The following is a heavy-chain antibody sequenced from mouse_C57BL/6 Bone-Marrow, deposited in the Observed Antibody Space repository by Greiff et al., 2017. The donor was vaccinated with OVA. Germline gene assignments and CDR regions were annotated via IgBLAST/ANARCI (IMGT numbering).Heavy chain of an antibody. CDR1: GFSLTSYG. D-gene: IGHD1-1*01. Sequence: VQLQQSGPGLVQPSQRLSITCTVSGFSLTSYGVHWVRQSPGKGLEWLGVVWSGGSTDYNAAFISRLSISKDNSNSQVFVKMNSRQADDTAIYYCARISPITTVVAKGFAYWGQGTLVTVSA. CDR2: VWSGGST. V-gene: IGHV2-2*01. CDR3: ARISPITTVVAKGFAY. J-gene: IGHJ3*01.